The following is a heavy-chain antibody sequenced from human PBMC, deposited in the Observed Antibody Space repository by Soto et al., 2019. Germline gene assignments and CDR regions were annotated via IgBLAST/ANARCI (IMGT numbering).Heavy chain of an antibody. V-gene: IGHV1-3*01. D-gene: IGHD3-9*01. CDR1: GYTFTNYA. Sequence: AASVKVSCKASGYTFTNYAIHWVRQAPGQRLEWMGWINAGNGNTKYSQKFQGRLTITRDTSASTVYMGLSSLRSEDTAVYYCARGILDFDNLSPQGYWGQGTLVTVSS. CDR3: ARGILDFDNLSPQGY. CDR2: INAGNGNT. J-gene: IGHJ4*02.